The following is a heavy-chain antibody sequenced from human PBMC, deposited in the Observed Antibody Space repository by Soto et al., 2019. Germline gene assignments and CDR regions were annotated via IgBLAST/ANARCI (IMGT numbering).Heavy chain of an antibody. V-gene: IGHV3-21*01. CDR2: ISSSSSYI. CDR1: GFTFSSYS. CDR3: ARDLEYYYDSSGSPPGY. D-gene: IGHD3-22*01. Sequence: PGGSLRLSCAASGFTFSSYSMNWVRQAPGKGLEWVSSISSSSSYIYYADSVKGRFTISRDNAKNSPYLQMNSLRAEDTAVYYCARDLEYYYDSSGSPPGYWGQGTLVTVSS. J-gene: IGHJ4*02.